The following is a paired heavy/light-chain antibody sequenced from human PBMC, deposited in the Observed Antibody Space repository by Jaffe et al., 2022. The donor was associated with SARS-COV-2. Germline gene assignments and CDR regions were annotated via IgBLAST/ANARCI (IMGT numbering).Heavy chain of an antibody. D-gene: IGHD5-18*01. Sequence: EVKLVESGGGLVQPGGSLRLSCIASGFALSTFSMHWVRRTPGTGLEYISGIGRNGEGAYYADSVRGRFIISRDNSKNTLYLQMNNLRPEDTAIYYCDKDLHTHPDYWGQGTLVTVSS. CDR1: GFALSTFS. CDR2: IGRNGEGA. J-gene: IGHJ4*02. V-gene: IGHV3-64D*09. CDR3: DKDLHTHPDY.
Light chain of an antibody. CDR2: EVS. CDR3: MQASHWPHS. Sequence: DVVMTQSPLSLPVTLGQPASISCRSSQGLVYSDGNIYLSWFQLRPGQSPRRLIYEVSNRDSGVPDRFSGSGSGTDFTLKVTRVEAEDVGFYYCMQASHWPHSFGQGTKLEIK. V-gene: IGKV2-30*01. J-gene: IGKJ2*03. CDR1: QGLVYSDGNIY.